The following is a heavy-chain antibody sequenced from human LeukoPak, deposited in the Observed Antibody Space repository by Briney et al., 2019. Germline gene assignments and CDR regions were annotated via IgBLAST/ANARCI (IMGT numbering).Heavy chain of an antibody. D-gene: IGHD7-27*01. CDR2: IYYSGST. CDR3: ASRKLGNDY. J-gene: IGHJ4*02. Sequence: SETLSLTCTVSGGSISSYYWSWIRQPPGKGLEWIGYIYYSGSTNYNPSLKSRVTISVDTSKNQFSLTLSYLTAADTAVYYCASRKLGNDYWGQGTLVTVSS. CDR1: GGSISSYY. V-gene: IGHV4-59*12.